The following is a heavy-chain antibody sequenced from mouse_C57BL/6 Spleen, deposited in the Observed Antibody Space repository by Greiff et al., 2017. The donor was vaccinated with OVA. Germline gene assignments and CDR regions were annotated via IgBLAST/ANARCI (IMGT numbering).Heavy chain of an antibody. CDR3: ASYYGSSYYAMDY. Sequence: EVQLHQSGPELVKPGASVKISCKASGYTFTDYYMNWVKQSHGKSLEWLGDITPHNGGTSYNQKFKGKATLNVDKSSSTASMELRSLTSEDSAVDYCASYYGSSYYAMDYWGQGTSVTVSS. CDR1: GYTFTDYY. J-gene: IGHJ4*01. D-gene: IGHD1-1*01. V-gene: IGHV1-26*01. CDR2: ITPHNGGT.